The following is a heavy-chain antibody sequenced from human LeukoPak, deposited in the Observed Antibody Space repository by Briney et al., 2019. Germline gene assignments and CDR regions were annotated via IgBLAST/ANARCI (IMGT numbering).Heavy chain of an antibody. V-gene: IGHV1-2*02. Sequence: GASVKVSCKASGYTFTGYYMHWVRQAPGQGLEWMGWINPNSGGTNYAQKFQGRVTMTRDTSISTAYMELSRLRSDDTAVYYCASNIYDSSGYYYFDYWGQGTLVTVSS. CDR2: INPNSGGT. D-gene: IGHD3-22*01. CDR1: GYTFTGYY. J-gene: IGHJ4*02. CDR3: ASNIYDSSGYYYFDY.